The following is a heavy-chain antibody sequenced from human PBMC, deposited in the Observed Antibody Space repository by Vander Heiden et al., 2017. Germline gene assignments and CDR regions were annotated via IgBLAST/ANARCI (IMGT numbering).Heavy chain of an antibody. J-gene: IGHJ4*02. CDR3: ARAKQQLVLDYFDY. CDR2: ISSSSSYI. Sequence: EVQLVESGVGLVKPGGSLRLSCAASGFTFSSYSMNWVRQAPGKGLEWVSSISSSSSYIYYADSVKGRFTISRDNAKNSLYLQMNSLRAEDTAVYYCARAKQQLVLDYFDYWGQGTLVTVSS. V-gene: IGHV3-21*01. CDR1: GFTFSSYS. D-gene: IGHD6-13*01.